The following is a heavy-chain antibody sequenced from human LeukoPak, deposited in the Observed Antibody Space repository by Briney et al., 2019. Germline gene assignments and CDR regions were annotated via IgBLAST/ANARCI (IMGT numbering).Heavy chain of an antibody. CDR1: GFTFSSYG. CDR3: AKFGYYDSSGPGVNFDY. CDR2: ISYDGSNK. V-gene: IGHV3-30*18. Sequence: PGGSRRLSCAASGFTFSSYGMHWVRQAPGKGLEWVAVISYDGSNKYYADSVKDRFTISRDNSKNTLYLQMNSLRAEDTAVYYCAKFGYYDSSGPGVNFDYWGQGTLVTVSS. D-gene: IGHD3-22*01. J-gene: IGHJ4*02.